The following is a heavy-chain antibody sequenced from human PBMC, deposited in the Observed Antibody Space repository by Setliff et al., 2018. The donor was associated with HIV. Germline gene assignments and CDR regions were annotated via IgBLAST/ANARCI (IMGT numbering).Heavy chain of an antibody. D-gene: IGHD2-15*01. Sequence: ASVKVSCKASGYTFTGYYMHWVRQAPGQGLEWMGWINPNSGDTNYAQKFQDRVTMTRDTSISTAYLELSSLTSDDTAVYYCARVLAGLNWFDPWGQGNLVTVS. CDR3: ARVLAGLNWFDP. CDR1: GYTFTGYY. J-gene: IGHJ5*02. V-gene: IGHV1-2*02. CDR2: INPNSGDT.